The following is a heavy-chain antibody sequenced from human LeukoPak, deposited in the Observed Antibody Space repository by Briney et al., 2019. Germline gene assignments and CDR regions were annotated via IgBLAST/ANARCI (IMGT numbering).Heavy chain of an antibody. D-gene: IGHD3-22*01. CDR3: ARDKGHYYDSSGYSDY. V-gene: IGHV1-46*01. Sequence: GASVKVSCKASGYTFTSYYMHWVRQAPGQGLEWMGIINPSGGSTSYAQKFQGRVTMTRDTSASTGYMELSSLRSEDTAVYYCARDKGHYYDSSGYSDYWGQGTLVTVSS. CDR2: INPSGGST. J-gene: IGHJ4*02. CDR1: GYTFTSYY.